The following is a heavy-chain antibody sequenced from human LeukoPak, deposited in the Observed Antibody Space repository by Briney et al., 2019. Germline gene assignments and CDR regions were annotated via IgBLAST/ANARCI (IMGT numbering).Heavy chain of an antibody. D-gene: IGHD2-21*02. CDR1: VFTSTSPD. J-gene: IGHJ4*02. CDR2: MSGNGASA. V-gene: IGHV3-23*01. Sequence: GGCLSLSWAASVFTSTSPDMSWVRQAPGKGLEWVSSMSGNGASAYYADSVKGRFTVSTDNSKSTLYLQVNSLRPEDTAVYYCAKSPGHCTHDYWGQGILVTVSS. CDR3: AKSPGHCTHDY.